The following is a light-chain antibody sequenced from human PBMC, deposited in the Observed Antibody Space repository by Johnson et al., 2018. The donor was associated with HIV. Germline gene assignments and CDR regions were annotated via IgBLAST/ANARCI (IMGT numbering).Light chain of an antibody. CDR1: SSNIGNNY. V-gene: IGLV1-51*01. CDR3: GTWDSSLSAYV. CDR2: ENN. Sequence: QLVLTQPPSVSAAPGQKVTISCSGSSSNIGNNYVSWYQQLPGTAPKLLIYENNKRPSGIPDRFSGSKSGTSATLGITGLQTGDEADYYWGTWDSSLSAYVFGTGTKVTVL. J-gene: IGLJ1*01.